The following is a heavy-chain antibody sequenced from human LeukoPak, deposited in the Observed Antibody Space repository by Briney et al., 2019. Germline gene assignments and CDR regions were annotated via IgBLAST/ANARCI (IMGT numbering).Heavy chain of an antibody. CDR2: IYSSGST. Sequence: SETLSLTCTVSGGSISSYYWSWIRQPPGKGLEWIGRIYSSGSTNYNPSLKSRVTMSLDTSKNQFSLKLTSVTAADTAVYYCARSDFWSGYYPHFDYWGQGTLVTVSS. CDR3: ARSDFWSGYYPHFDY. J-gene: IGHJ4*02. V-gene: IGHV4-4*07. D-gene: IGHD3-3*01. CDR1: GGSISSYY.